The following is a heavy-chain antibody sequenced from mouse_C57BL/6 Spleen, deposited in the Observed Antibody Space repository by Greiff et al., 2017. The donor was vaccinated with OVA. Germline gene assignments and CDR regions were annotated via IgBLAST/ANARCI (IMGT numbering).Heavy chain of an antibody. Sequence: VQLQESGAELVKPGASVKISCKASGYAFRSYWMNWVKQRPGKGLEWIGQIYPGDGDTNYNGKFKGKATLTADKSSRNAYMQLSSLTSEDSAVYFCARFGNYAFFDYWGQGTTLTVSS. V-gene: IGHV1-80*01. J-gene: IGHJ2*01. CDR2: IYPGDGDT. CDR1: GYAFRSYW. D-gene: IGHD2-1*01. CDR3: ARFGNYAFFDY.